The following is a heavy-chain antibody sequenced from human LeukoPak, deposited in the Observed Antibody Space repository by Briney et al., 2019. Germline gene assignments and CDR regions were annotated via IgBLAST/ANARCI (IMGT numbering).Heavy chain of an antibody. CDR2: IYTSGST. Sequence: PSETLSLTCTVSGGSIRSYYWSWIRQPAGKGLEWIGRIYTSGSTNYNPSLKSRVTMSVDTSKNQFSLKLSSVTAADTAVYYCARTLADQTRITMVRGVIMHFSRYNWFDPWGQGTLVTVSS. CDR3: ARTLADQTRITMVRGVIMHFSRYNWFDP. D-gene: IGHD3-10*01. V-gene: IGHV4-4*07. CDR1: GGSIRSYY. J-gene: IGHJ5*02.